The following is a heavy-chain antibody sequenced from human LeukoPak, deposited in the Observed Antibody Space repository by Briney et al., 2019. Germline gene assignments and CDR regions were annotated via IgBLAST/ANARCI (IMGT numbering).Heavy chain of an antibody. CDR2: IGLHGYPL. Sequence: KTGGSLRLSCAVSGFTSNIYYMSWIRQAPGKGLEWISYIGLHGYPLDYADSVKGRFTISRDNAQNSLYLDMSSLRAEDTAVYYCARKDFSSGSFTYWGQGTLVTVSS. V-gene: IGHV3-11*04. CDR1: GFTSNIYY. J-gene: IGHJ4*02. D-gene: IGHD3-22*01. CDR3: ARKDFSSGSFTY.